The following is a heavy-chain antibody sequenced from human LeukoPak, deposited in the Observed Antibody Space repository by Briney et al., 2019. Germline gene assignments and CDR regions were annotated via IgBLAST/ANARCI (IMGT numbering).Heavy chain of an antibody. D-gene: IGHD1-26*01. CDR3: ASHSWDEYFQH. V-gene: IGHV4-39*01. CDR2: IYYSGST. J-gene: IGHJ1*01. Sequence: SETLSLTCTVSGGSISSSSYYWGWIRQPPGKGLEWIGGIYYSGSTYYNPSLKSRVTISVDTSKNQFSLKLSSVTAADTAVYYCASHSWDEYFQHWGQGTLVTVSS. CDR1: GGSISSSSYY.